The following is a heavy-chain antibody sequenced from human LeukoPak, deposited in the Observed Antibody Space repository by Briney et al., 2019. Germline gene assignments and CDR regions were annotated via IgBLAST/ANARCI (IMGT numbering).Heavy chain of an antibody. CDR3: ARHTYCSSTSCRDATD. CDR2: INHSGST. J-gene: IGHJ4*02. D-gene: IGHD2-2*01. V-gene: IGHV4-34*01. CDR1: GGSFSGYY. Sequence: SETLSLTCAVYGGSFSGYYWSWIRKPPGKGLEWIGEINHSGSTNYNPSLKSRVTISVDTSKNQFSLKLSSVTAADTAVYYCARHTYCSSTSCRDATDWGQGTLVTVSS.